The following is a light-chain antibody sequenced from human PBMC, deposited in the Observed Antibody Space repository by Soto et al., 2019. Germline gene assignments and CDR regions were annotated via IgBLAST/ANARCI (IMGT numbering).Light chain of an antibody. V-gene: IGKV4-1*01. CDR3: QHYYGTLWT. CDR2: WAS. Sequence: DIVMTQSPDSLAVSLGERATINCKSSQSVLYSSNNKNYLAWYQQKPGQPPKLLIYWASTRQSGVPDRFSGGGSGTDFTLTISSLQAEDAAVYYCQHYYGTLWTFGQWTKVEIK. CDR1: QSVLYSSNNKNY. J-gene: IGKJ1*01.